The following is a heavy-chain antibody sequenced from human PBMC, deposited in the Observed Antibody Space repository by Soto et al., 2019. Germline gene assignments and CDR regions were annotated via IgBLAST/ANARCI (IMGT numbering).Heavy chain of an antibody. V-gene: IGHV1-18*04. CDR3: ARFPTVYNYYYYYMDV. J-gene: IGHJ6*03. CDR1: GYTFTDYG. D-gene: IGHD1-1*01. Sequence: GASVKVSCKASGYTFTDYGISWVRQAPGQGLEWMGWISAYNDNTKYAQKLQGRVTMTTDTSTSTAYMELRSLRSDDTAVYYCARFPTVYNYYYYYMDVWGKGTTVTVSS. CDR2: ISAYNDNT.